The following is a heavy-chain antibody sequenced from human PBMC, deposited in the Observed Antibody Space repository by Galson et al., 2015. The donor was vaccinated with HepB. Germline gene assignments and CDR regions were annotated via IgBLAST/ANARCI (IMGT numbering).Heavy chain of an antibody. J-gene: IGHJ4*02. D-gene: IGHD6-13*01. CDR2: IPYDGSYK. CDR1: GFSFSTYG. CDR3: AKSPSGNSWYEDC. Sequence: SLRLSCAASGFSFSTYGMHWVRQAPGKGLEWVPFIPYDGSYKRYADSVKGRFNISRDNSKNTVYLQMNSLGAEDTAFYYCAKSPSGNSWYEDCWGQGTLVTVSS. V-gene: IGHV3-30*02.